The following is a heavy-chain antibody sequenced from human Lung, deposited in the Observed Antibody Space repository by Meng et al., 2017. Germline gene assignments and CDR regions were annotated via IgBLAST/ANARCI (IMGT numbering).Heavy chain of an antibody. CDR2: IFHSGST. CDR1: GGSITSSTW. V-gene: IGHV4-4*02. Sequence: QGPLPESGPGLVKPSGTLSLTCAVSGGSITSSTWWSWVRQTPGKGLEWFGEIFHSGSTNYNPPLESRVTISVDKSKNQFSLKVYSVTAADTATYYCARFDISSSGRGDYWGQGILVTVSS. D-gene: IGHD1-26*01. J-gene: IGHJ4*02. CDR3: ARFDISSSGRGDY.